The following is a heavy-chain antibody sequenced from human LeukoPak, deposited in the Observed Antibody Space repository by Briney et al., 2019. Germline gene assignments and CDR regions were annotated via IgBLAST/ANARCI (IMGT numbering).Heavy chain of an antibody. CDR1: GFTFSSYW. V-gene: IGHV4-59*08. Sequence: GSLRLSCAASGFTFSSYWMSWVRQAPGKGLEWIGYIYYSGSTNYNPSLKSRVTISVDTSKNQFSLKLSSVTAADTAVYYCARRRLGCSGGSCYSGRYYYYGMDVWGQGTTVTVSS. J-gene: IGHJ6*02. CDR3: ARRRLGCSGGSCYSGRYYYYGMDV. CDR2: IYYSGST. D-gene: IGHD2-15*01.